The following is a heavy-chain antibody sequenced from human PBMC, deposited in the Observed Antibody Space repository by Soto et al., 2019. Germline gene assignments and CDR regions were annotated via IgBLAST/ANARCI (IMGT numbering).Heavy chain of an antibody. V-gene: IGHV3-30-3*01. Sequence: PGGSLRLSCEASGFTFRNYIMHWVRQAPGKGLEWVAMILHDGNNEYADSVKGRFTISRDNSKSTLYLQMNSLRDEDTAVYYCARTLYYDSSGYYWPNFDYWGQGTLVTVSS. J-gene: IGHJ4*02. CDR3: ARTLYYDSSGYYWPNFDY. D-gene: IGHD3-22*01. CDR1: GFTFRNYI. CDR2: ILHDGNNE.